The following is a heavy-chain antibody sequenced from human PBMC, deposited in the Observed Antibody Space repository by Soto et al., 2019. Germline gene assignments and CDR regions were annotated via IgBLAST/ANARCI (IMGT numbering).Heavy chain of an antibody. V-gene: IGHV3-21*01. J-gene: IGHJ4*02. CDR2: ISSASSET. CDR1: GFTFSRVS. CDR3: ARVDY. Sequence: ASLRLSCEGSGFTFSRVSMSWFRQVPGKVLEWVASISSASSETWYADSEKGRFIIYRDNAQNSLFLQMNTLRPEDSAIYYFARVDYFGPGTQVTFSS.